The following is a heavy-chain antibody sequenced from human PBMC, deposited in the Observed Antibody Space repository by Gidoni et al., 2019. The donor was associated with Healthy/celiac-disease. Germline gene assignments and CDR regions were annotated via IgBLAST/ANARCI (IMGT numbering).Heavy chain of an antibody. Sequence: QVQLQQWGAGLLKPSETLSLTCAVDGGSFSGYYWSWIRQPPGTGLEWIGEINHSGSTNYNPSLKSRVTISVDTSKNQFSLKLSSVTAADTAVYYCARGNYYGYFDYWGQGTLVTVSS. CDR1: GGSFSGYY. D-gene: IGHD3-10*01. CDR2: INHSGST. CDR3: ARGNYYGYFDY. V-gene: IGHV4-34*01. J-gene: IGHJ4*02.